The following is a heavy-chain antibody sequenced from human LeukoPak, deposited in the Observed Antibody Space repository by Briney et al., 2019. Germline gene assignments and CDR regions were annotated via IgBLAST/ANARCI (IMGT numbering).Heavy chain of an antibody. CDR1: GFAFSTYA. Sequence: GGSLRLSCAASGFAFSTYAMSWVRQAPGKGLEWVSGISGSGGSTYYADSVMGRFTVSRDNSKNTLHLQMNSLRAEDTAVYYCAKYYCSSVNCYSDYWGQGTLVTVSS. D-gene: IGHD2-2*02. CDR2: ISGSGGST. J-gene: IGHJ4*02. CDR3: AKYYCSSVNCYSDY. V-gene: IGHV3-23*01.